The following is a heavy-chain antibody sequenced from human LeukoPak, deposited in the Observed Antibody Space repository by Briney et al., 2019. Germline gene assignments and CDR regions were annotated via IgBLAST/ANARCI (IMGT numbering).Heavy chain of an antibody. D-gene: IGHD3-16*01. CDR3: ARGTNGGGDDAFDI. CDR1: GFTFSNYN. J-gene: IGHJ3*02. V-gene: IGHV3-21*01. Sequence: GGSLRLSCEASGFTFSNYNMNWVRQAPGKGLEWVSSISSGSSYIYYADSVKGRFTISRDNAKNSLYLQMTSVRAEDTAVYYCARGTNGGGDDAFDIWGQGTMVTVSS. CDR2: ISSGSSYI.